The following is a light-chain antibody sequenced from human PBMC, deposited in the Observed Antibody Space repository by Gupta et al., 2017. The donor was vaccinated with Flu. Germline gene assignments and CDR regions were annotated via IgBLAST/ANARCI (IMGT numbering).Light chain of an antibody. V-gene: IGKV1-5*03. CDR3: QQYNSYSWT. J-gene: IGKJ1*01. CDR2: RAS. Sequence: DIQMTQSPPTLSASVGDRVTITCRASQSISRYLAWYQQKPGKAPKLLIYRASTLQSGVPSRFSGSGSGTEFTLTISSLQPDDFATYYCQQYNSYSWTFGQGTKVEIK. CDR1: QSISRY.